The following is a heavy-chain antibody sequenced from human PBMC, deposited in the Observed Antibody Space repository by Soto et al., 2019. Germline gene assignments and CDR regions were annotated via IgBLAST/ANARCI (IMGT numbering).Heavy chain of an antibody. CDR1: GGSISSYY. V-gene: IGHV4-59*01. J-gene: IGHJ6*02. CDR3: ARGGNYDFWSGYYIPFDYYYGMDV. Sequence: PSETLSLTCTVSGGSISSYYWSWIRQPPGKGLEWIGYIYYSGSTNYNPSPKSRVTISVDTSKNQFSLKLSSVTAADTAVYYCARGGNYDFWSGYYIPFDYYYGMDVWGQGTTVTVSS. CDR2: IYYSGST. D-gene: IGHD3-3*01.